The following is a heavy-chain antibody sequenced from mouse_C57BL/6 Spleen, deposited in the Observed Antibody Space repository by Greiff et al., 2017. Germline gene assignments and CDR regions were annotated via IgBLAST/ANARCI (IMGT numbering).Heavy chain of an antibody. Sequence: EVNLVESVAELVRPGASVKLSCTASGFNIKNTYMHWVKQRPEQGLEWIGRIDPANGNTKYAPKFQGKATITADTSSNTAYLQLSSLTSEDTAIYYCARSGLTGGDYFDYWGQGTTLTVSS. V-gene: IGHV14-3*01. CDR3: ARSGLTGGDYFDY. CDR1: GFNIKNTY. D-gene: IGHD4-1*01. CDR2: IDPANGNT. J-gene: IGHJ2*01.